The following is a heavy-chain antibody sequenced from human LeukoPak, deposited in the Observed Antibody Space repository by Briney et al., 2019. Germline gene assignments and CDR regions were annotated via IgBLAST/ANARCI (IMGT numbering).Heavy chain of an antibody. J-gene: IGHJ4*02. CDR3: ARDHSSSWYYFDY. Sequence: AVKVSCKASRGTFSSYAISWGRQAPGQGLEWMGGTIPIFGTANYAQKFQGRVTITADESTSTAYMELSSLRSEDTAVYYCARDHSSSWYYFDYWGQGTLVTVSS. CDR1: RGTFSSYA. D-gene: IGHD6-13*01. CDR2: TIPIFGTA. V-gene: IGHV1-69*13.